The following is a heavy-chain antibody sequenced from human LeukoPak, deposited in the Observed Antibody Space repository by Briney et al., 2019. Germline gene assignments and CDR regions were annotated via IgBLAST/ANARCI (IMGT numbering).Heavy chain of an antibody. Sequence: RGSLRLSCAASGFTFSSYSMNWVRQAPGTGLEWVSSISSSSSYMYSADSVKCRFTISRDNAKNSLYLQMNSLRAEDTAVYYCASDKSNRSPLKYFQHWGQGTLVTVSS. CDR2: ISSSSSYM. J-gene: IGHJ1*01. CDR1: GFTFSSYS. CDR3: ASDKSNRSPLKYFQH. D-gene: IGHD1-14*01. V-gene: IGHV3-21*01.